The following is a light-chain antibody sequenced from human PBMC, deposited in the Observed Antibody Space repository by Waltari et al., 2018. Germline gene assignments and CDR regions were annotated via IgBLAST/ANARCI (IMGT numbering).Light chain of an antibody. CDR3: AAWDDSLSGMV. V-gene: IGLV1-47*02. J-gene: IGLJ2*01. CDR1: SSSIGSTY. Sequence: QSVLTQPPSAAGTPGQRVTISCSGSSSSIGSTYVYWYQQLPVTAPKLLSYTTKQRPSGVPDRVSDSKSGTSASLVISGLRSEDEADYYCAAWDDSLSGMVFGGGTKLTVL. CDR2: TTK.